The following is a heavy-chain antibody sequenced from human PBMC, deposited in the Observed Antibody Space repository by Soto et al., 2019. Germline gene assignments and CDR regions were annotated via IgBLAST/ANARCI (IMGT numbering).Heavy chain of an antibody. Sequence: QVQLVQSGAEEKKPGASVKVSCKASGYTFTTYPMNWLRQAPGQRPEWMGWINVGNGGTKYSQKFQGRVSITRDTSASTAYMQLGRLRSDDTAVYYCATDRGGYCSGGSCPEAWFDPWRQGTRVTVTS. V-gene: IGHV1-3*05. D-gene: IGHD2-15*01. CDR3: ATDRGGYCSGGSCPEAWFDP. J-gene: IGHJ5*02. CDR2: INVGNGGT. CDR1: GYTFTTYP.